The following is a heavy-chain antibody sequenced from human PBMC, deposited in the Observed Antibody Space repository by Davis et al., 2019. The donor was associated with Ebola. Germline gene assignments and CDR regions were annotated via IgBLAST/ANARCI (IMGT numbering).Heavy chain of an antibody. CDR2: IYYSGST. Sequence: SETLSLTCAVYGGSFSGYYWSWIRQPPGKGLEWIGYIYYSGSTNYNPSLKSRVTISVDTSKNQFSLKLSSVTAADTAVYYCHFTMVQGVMIDYWGQGTLVTVSS. D-gene: IGHD3-10*01. V-gene: IGHV4-59*01. CDR3: HFTMVQGVMIDY. J-gene: IGHJ4*02. CDR1: GGSFSGYY.